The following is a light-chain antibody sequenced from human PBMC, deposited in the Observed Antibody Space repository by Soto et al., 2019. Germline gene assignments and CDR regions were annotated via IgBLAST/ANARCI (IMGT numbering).Light chain of an antibody. J-gene: IGLJ2*01. CDR1: RSNIGEND. CDR3: GTWDNKLNVVL. Sequence: QSVLTQPPSVSAAPGQTVTISCSGSRSNIGENDVSWYQQFPGTAPQLVIFDNFKRASGTPERISGSKFDTSATLDITGLQTGDEADYYCGTWDNKLNVVLFGAGTKLTVL. CDR2: DNF. V-gene: IGLV1-51*01.